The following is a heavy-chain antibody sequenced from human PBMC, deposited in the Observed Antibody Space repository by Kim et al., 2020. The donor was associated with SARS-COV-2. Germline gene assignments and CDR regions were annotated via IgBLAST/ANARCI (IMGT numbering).Heavy chain of an antibody. D-gene: IGHD4-17*01. V-gene: IGHV4-39*07. J-gene: IGHJ4*02. CDR3: ARDDYVEVYFDY. Sequence: YYNPSLKSRVTISVDTSRNQFSLQLRSVTAADTAVYYCARDDYVEVYFDYWGQGTVVTVSS.